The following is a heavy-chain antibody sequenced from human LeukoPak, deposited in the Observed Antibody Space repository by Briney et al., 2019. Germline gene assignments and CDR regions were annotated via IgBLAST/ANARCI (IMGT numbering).Heavy chain of an antibody. CDR1: GVTFSSYA. CDR2: ISGSGGST. Sequence: GGSLRLSCAASGVTFSSYAMSWVRQAPGKGLEWVSAISGSGGSTYYADSVKGRFTISRDNSKNTLYLQMNSLRAEDTAVYYCAKATYYDFWSCYSLDYSGQGTLVTVSS. V-gene: IGHV3-23*01. CDR3: AKATYYDFWSCYSLDY. J-gene: IGHJ4*02. D-gene: IGHD3-3*01.